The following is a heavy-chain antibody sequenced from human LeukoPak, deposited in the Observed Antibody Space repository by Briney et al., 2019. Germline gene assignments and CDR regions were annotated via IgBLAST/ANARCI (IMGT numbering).Heavy chain of an antibody. V-gene: IGHV1-24*01. CDR3: ATGVGQLVPDF. D-gene: IGHD6-6*01. CDR2: FDPEDGET. J-gene: IGHJ4*02. CDR1: GYTLIELS. Sequence: ASVKVSCKVSGYTLIELSMHWVRQAPGKGLEWMGYFDPEDGETIYAQKFQGRVTMTEYTSSDTAYMELSSLRSEDTAVYFCATGVGQLVPDFWGQGTPVTVSS.